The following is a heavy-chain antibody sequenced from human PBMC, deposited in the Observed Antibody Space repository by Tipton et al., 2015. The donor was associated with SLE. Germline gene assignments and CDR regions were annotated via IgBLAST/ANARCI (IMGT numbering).Heavy chain of an antibody. J-gene: IGHJ4*02. CDR2: IYYSGST. Sequence: TLSLTCTVSGGSISSHYWSWIRQPPGKGLEWIGYIYYSGSTNYNPSLKSRVTISVDTSKNQFSLKLSSVTAADTAVYYCAGGVAAAGSDYWGQGTLVTVSS. V-gene: IGHV4-59*11. D-gene: IGHD6-13*01. CDR3: AGGVAAAGSDY. CDR1: GGSISSHY.